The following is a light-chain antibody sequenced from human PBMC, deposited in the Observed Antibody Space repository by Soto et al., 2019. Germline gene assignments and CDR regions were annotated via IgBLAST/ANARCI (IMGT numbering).Light chain of an antibody. CDR3: SYYTSSSTV. V-gene: IGLV2-14*01. J-gene: IGLJ7*01. CDR1: SSDVGGYNY. Sequence: QSALTQPASVSGSPGQSITISCTGTSSDVGGYNYVSWYQQHPGKAPKLMIYDVSNRPSGVSNRFSGSKSGNTASLTISGLQAEDAADYYCSYYTSSSTVFGGGTQRTVL. CDR2: DVS.